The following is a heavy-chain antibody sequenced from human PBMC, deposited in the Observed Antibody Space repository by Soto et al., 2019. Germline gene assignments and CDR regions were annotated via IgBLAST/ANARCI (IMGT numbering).Heavy chain of an antibody. CDR1: GFTFSSYA. J-gene: IGHJ3*01. V-gene: IGHV3-30-3*01. CDR3: VSGLRNYYAR. Sequence: QVQLVESGGGVVQPGRSLRLSCAASGFTFSSYAMHWVRQAPGKGVEWVAVISYDGSNKYYADSVKGRFTISRDNSKKTLYLQMNSLRAEDRAVDDCVSGLRNYYARWCPGSKVTVSS. D-gene: IGHD3-10*01. CDR2: ISYDGSNK.